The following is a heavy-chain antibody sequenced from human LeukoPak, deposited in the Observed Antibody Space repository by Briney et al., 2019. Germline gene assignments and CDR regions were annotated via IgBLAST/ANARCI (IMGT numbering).Heavy chain of an antibody. CDR3: ASAYDYVWGSYRYPSDY. D-gene: IGHD3-16*02. Sequence: GGSLRLSCTASGFTFSDHAMHWVRQAPGKGLEWVTVISYHARDQFYADSVKGRFTISRDNSKNTLYLQMNSLRAEDTAVYYCASAYDYVWGSYRYPSDYWGQGTLVTVSS. J-gene: IGHJ4*02. CDR1: GFTFSDHA. V-gene: IGHV3-30*04. CDR2: ISYHARDQ.